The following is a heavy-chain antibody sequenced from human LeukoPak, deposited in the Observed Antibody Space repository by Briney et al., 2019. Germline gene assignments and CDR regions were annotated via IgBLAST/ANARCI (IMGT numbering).Heavy chain of an antibody. V-gene: IGHV3-30*02. J-gene: IGHJ4*02. CDR3: AREGAVAGTSFDY. Sequence: GGSLRLSCATSEFTFGAYGMHWVRQAPGKGLEWVAFIRFDGSNKYYADSVRGRFSISRDNSKNTLYLQMNSLRAEDTAVYYCAREGAVAGTSFDYWGQGTLVTVSS. CDR2: IRFDGSNK. CDR1: EFTFGAYG. D-gene: IGHD6-19*01.